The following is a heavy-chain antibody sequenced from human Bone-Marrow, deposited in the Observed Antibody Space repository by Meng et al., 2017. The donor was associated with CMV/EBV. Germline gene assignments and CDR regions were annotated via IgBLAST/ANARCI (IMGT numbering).Heavy chain of an antibody. Sequence: SETLSLTFTVSGDAISSYWWGWIRQPPGKGLEWIGHFYYRGSTDYNPSLKSRVTMSADTSKFQFSLKLASLTAADTAVYYCARVGYGYNSWYFDYWGQGMLVTVSS. CDR3: ARVGYGYNSWYFDY. CDR2: FYYRGST. D-gene: IGHD5-24*01. J-gene: IGHJ4*02. V-gene: IGHV4-59*01. CDR1: GDAISSYW.